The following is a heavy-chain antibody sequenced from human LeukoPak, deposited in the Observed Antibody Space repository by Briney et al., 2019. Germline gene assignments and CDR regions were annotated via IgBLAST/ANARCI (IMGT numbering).Heavy chain of an antibody. D-gene: IGHD3/OR15-3a*01. CDR2: ISSSSTYT. Sequence: GGSLRLSCAASGFTFSSYAMNWVRQAPGKGLEWVSSISSSSTYTYYADSLKGRFTISRDNAENSLYLQMNSLRAEDTAVYYCTRHAVDWLLEAMDVWGKGTTVTVSS. CDR3: TRHAVDWLLEAMDV. CDR1: GFTFSSYA. V-gene: IGHV3-21*01. J-gene: IGHJ6*04.